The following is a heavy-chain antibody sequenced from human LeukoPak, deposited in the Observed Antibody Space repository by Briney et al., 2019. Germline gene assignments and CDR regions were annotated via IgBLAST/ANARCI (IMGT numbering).Heavy chain of an antibody. CDR2: ISGDGGST. J-gene: IGHJ4*02. Sequence: GGSLRLSCAASGFTFDDYAMHWVRQAPGKGLEWVSLISGDGGSTYYADSVRGRFTISRDNSKNSLYLQMNSLRTKDTALYYCAKVLGYYDSSGYYQEGGFDYWGQGTLVTVSS. V-gene: IGHV3-43*02. CDR3: AKVLGYYDSSGYYQEGGFDY. CDR1: GFTFDDYA. D-gene: IGHD3-22*01.